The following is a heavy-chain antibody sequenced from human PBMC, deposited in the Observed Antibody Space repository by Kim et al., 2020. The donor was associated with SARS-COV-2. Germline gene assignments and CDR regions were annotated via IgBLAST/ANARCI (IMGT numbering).Heavy chain of an antibody. Sequence: SVKVSCKASGGTFSTYAISWVRQAPGQGLEWIGGIIPMFQKADYAQKFQGRVTITADESTTTAYMEVSRLRSEDTAMYFCATRLTDPTTPVASTGYY. V-gene: IGHV1-69*13. CDR3: ATRLTDPTTPVASTGYY. D-gene: IGHD5-12*01. CDR1: GGTFSTYA. J-gene: IGHJ4*01. CDR2: IIPMFQKA.